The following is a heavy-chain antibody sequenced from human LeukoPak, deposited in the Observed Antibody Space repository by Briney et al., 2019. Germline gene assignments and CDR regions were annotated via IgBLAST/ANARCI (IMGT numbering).Heavy chain of an antibody. J-gene: IGHJ4*02. V-gene: IGHV3-33*08. CDR3: ARFVGSDYTGSFDL. CDR1: GFTFGSYW. D-gene: IGHD3-10*01. Sequence: PGGSLRLSCAASGFTFGSYWMFWVRQAPGKGLEWLGYIWYDGSNPDYVDPVKGRFTISRDNSKNTVYLQLNSLRAEDTAVYHCARFVGSDYTGSFDLWGQGTPVTVSS. CDR2: IWYDGSNP.